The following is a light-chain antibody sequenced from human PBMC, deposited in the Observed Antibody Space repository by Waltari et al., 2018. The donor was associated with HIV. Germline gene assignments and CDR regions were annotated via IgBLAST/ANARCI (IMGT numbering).Light chain of an antibody. CDR1: KSNIGAGYA. V-gene: IGLV1-40*01. J-gene: IGLJ1*01. CDR3: QSWDDSLSGYV. Sequence: QSVLTQPPSLSGAPGQRVTISCTGSKSNIGAGYAVHWYQQAPGTAPKLHIYGNSNRPSGVPERFSGAKSDTSASLAITGLQAEDEADYYCQSWDDSLSGYVFGAGSKVTVL. CDR2: GNS.